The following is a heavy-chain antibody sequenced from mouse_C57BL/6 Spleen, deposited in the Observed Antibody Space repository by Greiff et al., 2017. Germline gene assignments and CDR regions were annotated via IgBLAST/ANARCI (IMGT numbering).Heavy chain of an antibody. CDR1: GFTFSSYA. V-gene: IGHV5-4*03. CDR3: ANYYGSSYWYFDV. D-gene: IGHD1-1*01. Sequence: DVKLVESGGGLVKPGGSLKLSCAASGFTFSSYAMSWVRQTPEKRLEWVATISDGGSYTYYPDNVQGRFTISRENAKNNLYLQMSHVKSEDTAMYYYANYYGSSYWYFDVGGTGTTVTVSS. J-gene: IGHJ1*03. CDR2: ISDGGSYT.